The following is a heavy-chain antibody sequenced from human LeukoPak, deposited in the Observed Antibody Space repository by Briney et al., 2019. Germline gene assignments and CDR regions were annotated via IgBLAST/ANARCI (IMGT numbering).Heavy chain of an antibody. CDR3: ARAYSPKYYYDTSGYFDY. J-gene: IGHJ4*02. D-gene: IGHD3-22*01. Sequence: SETLSLTCAVSGYSISSGYYWGWIRQPPGKGLEWIGSIYYSGSTYYNPSLKSRVTISVDTSKNQFSLKLSSVTAADTAVYYCARAYSPKYYYDTSGYFDYWGQGTLVTVSS. CDR2: IYYSGST. V-gene: IGHV4-38-2*01. CDR1: GYSISSGYY.